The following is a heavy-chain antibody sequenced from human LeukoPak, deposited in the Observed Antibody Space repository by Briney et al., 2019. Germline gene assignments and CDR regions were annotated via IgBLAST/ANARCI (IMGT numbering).Heavy chain of an antibody. CDR2: ITISGHTK. V-gene: IGHV3-48*03. CDR1: GFDLNTYE. Sequence: GGSLRLSCATSGFDLNTYEMNWVRQAPGKGLEWIADITISGHTKNYADSVKGRFTISRDNAGTSLYLQMNSLRVEDTGVYYCARGDPHADLWGQGTLVTVSS. J-gene: IGHJ5*02. CDR3: ARGDPHADL.